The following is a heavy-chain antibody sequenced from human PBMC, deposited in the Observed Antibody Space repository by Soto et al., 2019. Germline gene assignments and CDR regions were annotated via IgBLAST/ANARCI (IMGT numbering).Heavy chain of an antibody. CDR2: IYWDDDK. D-gene: IGHD2-15*01. J-gene: IGHJ6*02. V-gene: IGHV2-5*02. CDR1: GFSLSTSGVG. Sequence: QITLKESGPTLVKPTQTLTLTCTFSGFSLSTSGVGVAWIRQPPGKALEWLALIYWDDDKRYRPSLETRLTNTNETFKNPGVPSMTNMDSVDTATYYCAYLPCSGGSCYWFSYSGMDVWGQGTTVTVSS. CDR3: AYLPCSGGSCYWFSYSGMDV.